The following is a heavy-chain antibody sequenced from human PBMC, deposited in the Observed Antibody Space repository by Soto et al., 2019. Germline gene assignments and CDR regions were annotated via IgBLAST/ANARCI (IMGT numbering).Heavy chain of an antibody. CDR3: ARVGGGAYNS. D-gene: IGHD3-10*01. CDR2: ILPILGPP. CDR1: GGTFSTYA. V-gene: IGHV1-69*01. J-gene: IGHJ4*02. Sequence: QVQLVQSGAELKKPGSSVKVSCKASGGTFSTYAINWVRQAPGQGLEWMGGILPILGPPNYAQKFKGRVTIAADVSTSTAYMELTSLRSEDTAIYYCARVGGGAYNSWGQGTLVTVSS.